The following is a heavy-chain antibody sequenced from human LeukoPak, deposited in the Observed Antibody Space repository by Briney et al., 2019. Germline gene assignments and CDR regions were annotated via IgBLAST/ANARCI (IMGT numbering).Heavy chain of an antibody. CDR2: INHSGST. CDR1: GYSISSGYY. V-gene: IGHV4-38-2*02. Sequence: SETLSLTCTVSGYSISSGYYWGWIRQPPGKGLEWIGEINHSGSTNYNPSLKSRVTISVDTSKNQFSLKLSSVTAADTAVYYCAREGKKLYYYYYYMDVWGKGTTVTVSS. CDR3: AREGKKLYYYYYYMDV. J-gene: IGHJ6*03.